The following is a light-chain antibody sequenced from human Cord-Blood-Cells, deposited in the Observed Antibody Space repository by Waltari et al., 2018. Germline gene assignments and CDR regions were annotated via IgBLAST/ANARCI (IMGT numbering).Light chain of an antibody. V-gene: IGLV2-8*01. CDR2: EVS. CDR1: SSDVGGYNY. Sequence: QSALTQPPSAAGSPGQSVTISCPGTSSDVGGYNYVSWYQQHPGKAPKLMIYEVSKRPSGVPDRFSGSKSGNTASLTVSGLQAEDEADYYCSSYAGSNKVFGGGTKLTVI. CDR3: SSYAGSNKV. J-gene: IGLJ3*02.